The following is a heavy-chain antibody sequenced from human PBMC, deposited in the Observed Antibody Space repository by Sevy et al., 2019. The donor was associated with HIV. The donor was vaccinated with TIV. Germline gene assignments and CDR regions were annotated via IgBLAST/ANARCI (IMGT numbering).Heavy chain of an antibody. J-gene: IGHJ5*02. CDR3: ARDLGSSLNWFDP. D-gene: IGHD6-13*01. Sequence: SQTLSLTCAISGDSVSSNSAASNWIRQSPSRGLEWLGRTYYRSKWYNDYAVSVKSRITINPATSKNQFSLQLNSVTPEDTAVYYCARDLGSSLNWFDPWGQGTLVTVSS. CDR2: TYYRSKWYN. V-gene: IGHV6-1*01. CDR1: GDSVSSNSAA.